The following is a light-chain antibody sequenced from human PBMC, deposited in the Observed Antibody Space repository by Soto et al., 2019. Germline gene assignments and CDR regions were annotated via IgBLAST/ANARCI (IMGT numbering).Light chain of an antibody. CDR3: QSFDGDLVALI. V-gene: IGLV1-40*01. CDR2: RSS. Sequence: QSVLTQPPSVSGAPGQRVTIACTGSSSNIGAGYDVHWYRHFPGAAPKLLLFRSSHRPSGVPDRFSGFTSGTSASLAITGLLPDAGAVYYCQSFDGDLVALIFGAGTK. CDR1: SSNIGAGYD. J-gene: IGLJ2*01.